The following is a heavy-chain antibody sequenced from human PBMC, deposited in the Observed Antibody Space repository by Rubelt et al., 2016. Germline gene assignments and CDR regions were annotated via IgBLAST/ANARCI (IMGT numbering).Heavy chain of an antibody. J-gene: IGHJ4*02. CDR1: GFTFSNHW. CDR2: INYGGTKI. D-gene: IGHD4-17*01. V-gene: IGHV3-74*01. Sequence: GGGLAKPGGSLRLSCAASGFTFSNHWMHWVRQAPGKGLVWVSRINYGGTKIVDADFVEGRFTISRDNAKNSLYLQMNSLRAEDTAVYYCVRDPSYGDYYFDYWGQGTLVSVSS. CDR3: VRDPSYGDYYFDY.